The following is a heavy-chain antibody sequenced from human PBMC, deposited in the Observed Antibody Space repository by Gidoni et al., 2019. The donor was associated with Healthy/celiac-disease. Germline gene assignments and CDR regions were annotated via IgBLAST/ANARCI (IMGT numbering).Heavy chain of an antibody. J-gene: IGHJ6*02. V-gene: IGHV4-61*02. CDR2: IYTSGST. Sequence: QVQLQESGPGLVKPSQTLSLTCTVSGGSISRGRYYWSWIRQPAGKGLEWIGRIYTSGSTNYNPSLKSRVTISVDTSKNQFSLKLSSVTAADTAVYYCARVSHSSGWTNPTDYGMDVWGQGTTVTVSS. CDR1: GGSISRGRYY. CDR3: ARVSHSSGWTNPTDYGMDV. D-gene: IGHD6-19*01.